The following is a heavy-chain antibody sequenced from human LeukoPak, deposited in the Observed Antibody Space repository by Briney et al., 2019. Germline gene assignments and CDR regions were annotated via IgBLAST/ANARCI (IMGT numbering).Heavy chain of an antibody. CDR3: ARERASCGGDCFDY. Sequence: PGGSLRLSCAASGFTFSSYAMSWVRQAPGKGLEWVSSMSGSGGSTYYADSVKGRFTISRDDSKNTLYLQMNSLRAEDTAVYYCARERASCGGDCFDYWGQGTLVTVSS. CDR1: GFTFSSYA. V-gene: IGHV3-23*01. J-gene: IGHJ4*02. D-gene: IGHD2-21*01. CDR2: MSGSGGST.